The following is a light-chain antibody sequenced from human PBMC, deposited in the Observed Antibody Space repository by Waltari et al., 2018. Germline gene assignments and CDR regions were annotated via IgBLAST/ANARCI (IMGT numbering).Light chain of an antibody. CDR2: DVS. Sequence: QSALTQPASVSGSPGQSITISCTGTSSDVGASNYVSWYQPHPDNAPKLIIYDVSTRPSGVSHRSSGSKSGNTASLTISGLQAEDEAHYSCSSFTGSATWVFGGGTKLTVL. CDR1: SSDVGASNY. J-gene: IGLJ3*02. CDR3: SSFTGSATWV. V-gene: IGLV2-14*03.